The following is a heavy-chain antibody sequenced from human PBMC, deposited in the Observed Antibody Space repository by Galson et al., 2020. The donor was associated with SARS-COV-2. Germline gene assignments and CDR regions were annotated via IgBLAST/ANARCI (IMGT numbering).Heavy chain of an antibody. J-gene: IGHJ5*02. CDR1: GFMYSRYW. D-gene: IGHD2-15*01. CDR3: VRERALGYCSGGSCRSFDP. Sequence: GGSLSLTCEASGFMYSRYWMSWVRQAPGKGLEWVANIDLDGGESYYVDSVKGRFSISRDNAKNSVYLQMNSLRAEDTAVYYCVRERALGYCSGGSCRSFDPWGQGTLVSVSS. CDR2: IDLDGGES. V-gene: IGHV3-7*01.